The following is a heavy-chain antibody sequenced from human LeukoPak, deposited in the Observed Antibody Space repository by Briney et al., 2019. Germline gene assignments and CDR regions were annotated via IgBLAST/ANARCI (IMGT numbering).Heavy chain of an antibody. CDR2: ISSSSSYI. D-gene: IGHD5-18*01. CDR1: GFTFSSYS. Sequence: GGSLRLSCAASGFTFSSYSMNWVRQAPGKGLEWVSSISSSSSYIYYADSVKGRFTISRDNAKNSLYLQMNSLRAEDTAVYYCAREGTAVATNFDYWGQGTLVTVSS. CDR3: AREGTAVATNFDY. V-gene: IGHV3-21*01. J-gene: IGHJ4*02.